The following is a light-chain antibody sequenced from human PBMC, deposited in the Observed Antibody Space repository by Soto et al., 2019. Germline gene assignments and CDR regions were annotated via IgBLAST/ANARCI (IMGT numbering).Light chain of an antibody. V-gene: IGKV3-20*01. CDR3: QKYGNSPRT. J-gene: IGKJ1*01. Sequence: EIVLTQSPGTLSLSPGERATLSCRASQSVSSNYLAWFHQKPGKAPRLLIYGASSRATGIPDRFSGSGSGTDFTLTISRLDPEDFAVYYCQKYGNSPRTFGQGTEVEIK. CDR1: QSVSSNY. CDR2: GAS.